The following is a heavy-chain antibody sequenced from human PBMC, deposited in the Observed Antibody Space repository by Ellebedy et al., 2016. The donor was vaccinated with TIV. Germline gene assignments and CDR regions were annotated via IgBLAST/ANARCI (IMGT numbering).Heavy chain of an antibody. CDR2: IYPVDSDT. J-gene: IGHJ6*02. CDR3: ARRMVRGGIRYAMDV. CDR1: GYSFTNYW. V-gene: IGHV5-51*01. D-gene: IGHD3-10*01. Sequence: PGGSLRPSCQASGYSFTNYWIGWVRQMPRKGLEWIGIIYPVDSDTRYSPSFEGQVTISVDKSISTAYLQGNSLKASDTATSYCARRMVRGGIRYAMDVWGQGTTVTVSS.